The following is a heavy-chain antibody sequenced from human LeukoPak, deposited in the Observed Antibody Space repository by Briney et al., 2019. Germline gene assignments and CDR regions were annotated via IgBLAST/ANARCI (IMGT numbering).Heavy chain of an antibody. CDR2: IYYSGST. J-gene: IGHJ5*02. V-gene: IGHV4-59*01. D-gene: IGHD6-13*01. CDR3: ARTPSIARSFDP. Sequence: SETLSLTCTVSGGSISSYYWSWIRQPPGKGLEWIGYIYYSGSTNYNPSLKSRVTISVDTSKNQFSLKLSSVTAADTAVYYCARTPSIARSFDPWGQGTLVTVSS. CDR1: GGSISSYY.